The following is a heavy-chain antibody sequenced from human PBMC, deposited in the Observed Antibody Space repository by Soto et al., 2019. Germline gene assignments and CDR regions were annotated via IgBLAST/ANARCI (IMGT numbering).Heavy chain of an antibody. V-gene: IGHV4-61*08. D-gene: IGHD3-10*01. J-gene: IGHJ3*02. CDR2: IYYSGST. CDR1: GGSISSGGYH. CDR3: ARAPYYIDAFDI. Sequence: SETLSLTCTVSGGSISSGGYHWSWIRQPPGKGLEWIGYIYYSGSTNYNPSLKSRVTISVDTSKNQFSLKLSSVTAADTAVYYCARAPYYIDAFDIWGQGTMVTVSS.